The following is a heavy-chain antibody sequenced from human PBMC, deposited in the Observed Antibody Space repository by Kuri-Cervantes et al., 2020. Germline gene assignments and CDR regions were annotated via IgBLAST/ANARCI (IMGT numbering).Heavy chain of an antibody. Sequence: ESLKISCAVYGGSFSGYYWSWIRQPPGKGLEWIGEINHSGSTNYNPSLKSRVTISVDTSKNQFSLKLSSVTAADTAVYYCARGGYSSSWYISGTKNWFDPWGQGTLVTVSS. J-gene: IGHJ5*02. V-gene: IGHV4-34*01. D-gene: IGHD6-13*01. CDR1: GGSFSGYY. CDR2: INHSGST. CDR3: ARGGYSSSWYISGTKNWFDP.